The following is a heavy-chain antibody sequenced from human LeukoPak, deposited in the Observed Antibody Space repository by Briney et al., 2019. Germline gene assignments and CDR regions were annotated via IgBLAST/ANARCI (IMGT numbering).Heavy chain of an antibody. V-gene: IGHV4-4*07. CDR2: IYTSGRT. J-gene: IGHJ5*02. D-gene: IGHD1-14*01. CDR3: ARERGTIVDSSGPTWFDA. Sequence: SETLSLTCTVSGGSISSYYWSWIRQPAGKGMEWIGRIYTSGRTNYKPSLKSRVTMSIDTSKDQFSLNVTSVTAADTATYFCARERGTIVDSSGPTWFDAWGQGILVIVSS. CDR1: GGSISSYY.